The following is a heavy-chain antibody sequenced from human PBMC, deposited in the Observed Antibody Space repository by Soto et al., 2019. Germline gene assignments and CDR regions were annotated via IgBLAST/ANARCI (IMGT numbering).Heavy chain of an antibody. CDR1: GDSIRSSSYA. V-gene: IGHV4-39*02. CDR2: VSSRGTT. J-gene: IGHJ4*02. D-gene: IGHD1-1*01. CDR3: ARESLDDSP. Sequence: PSETLSLTCSVSGDSIRSSSYAWGWIRQPPGKGLEWIGSVSSRGTTYFNPSVRSRVTISVDTSRNQYSMTLTSVTVADTAVYYCARESLDDSPWGPGTLVSVSS.